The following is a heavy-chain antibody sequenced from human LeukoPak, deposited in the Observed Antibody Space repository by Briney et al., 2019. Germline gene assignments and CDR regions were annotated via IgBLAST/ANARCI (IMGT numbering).Heavy chain of an antibody. V-gene: IGHV1-69*04. CDR2: IIPILGIA. CDR3: ARDPLGDIVATTDDY. D-gene: IGHD5-12*01. J-gene: IGHJ4*02. Sequence: SVKVSCKASGGTFSGYTISWVRQAPGQGLEWMGRIIPILGIANYAQKFQGRVTITADKSTSTAYMELSSLRSEDTAVYYCARDPLGDIVATTDDYWGQGTLVTVSS. CDR1: GGTFSGYT.